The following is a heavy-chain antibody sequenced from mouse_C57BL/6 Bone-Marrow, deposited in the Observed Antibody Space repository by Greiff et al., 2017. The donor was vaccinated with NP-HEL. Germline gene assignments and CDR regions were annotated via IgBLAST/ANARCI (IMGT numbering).Heavy chain of an antibody. CDR2: IYPGSGST. CDR3: AREGYYGSHAWFAY. CDR1: GYTFTSYW. D-gene: IGHD1-1*01. V-gene: IGHV1-55*01. Sequence: QVQLQQPGAELVKPGASVKMSCKASGYTFTSYWIAWVKQRPGQGLEWIGDIYPGSGSTNYNEKFKSKATLTVDTSSSTAYMQLSSLTSEDSAVYYCAREGYYGSHAWFAYWGQGTLVTVSA. J-gene: IGHJ3*01.